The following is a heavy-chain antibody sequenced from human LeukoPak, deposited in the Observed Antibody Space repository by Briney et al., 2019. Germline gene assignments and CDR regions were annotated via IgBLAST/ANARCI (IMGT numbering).Heavy chain of an antibody. CDR3: ARDPTGYSSGWYKNWFDP. J-gene: IGHJ5*02. CDR1: GFTFSDYY. CDR2: ISSSGSTI. V-gene: IGHV3-11*01. D-gene: IGHD6-19*01. Sequence: GGSLRFSCAASGFTFSDYYMSWIRQAPGKGLEWVSYISSSGSTIYYADSVKGRFTISRDNAKNSLYLQMNSLRAEDTAVYYCARDPTGYSSGWYKNWFDPWGQGTLVTVSS.